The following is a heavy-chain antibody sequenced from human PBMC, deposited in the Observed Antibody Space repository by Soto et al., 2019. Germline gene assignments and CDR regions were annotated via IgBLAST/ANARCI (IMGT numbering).Heavy chain of an antibody. CDR2: INHSGST. Sequence: PSETLSLTCAVYGGSFSGYYWSWIRQPPGKGLEWIGEINHSGSTNYNPSLKSRVTISVDTSKNQFSLKLSSVTAADTAVYYCARLGGGATPNVRGSYYYYYMDVWGKGTTVTVSS. CDR3: ARLGGGATPNVRGSYYYYYMDV. D-gene: IGHD3-10*01. V-gene: IGHV4-34*01. CDR1: GGSFSGYY. J-gene: IGHJ6*03.